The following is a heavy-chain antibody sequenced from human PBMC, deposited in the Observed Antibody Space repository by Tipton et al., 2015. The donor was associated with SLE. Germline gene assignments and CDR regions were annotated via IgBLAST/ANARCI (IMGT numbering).Heavy chain of an antibody. CDR1: GGPISSSGYY. D-gene: IGHD3-16*02. V-gene: IGHV4-39*07. CDR3: ARRDNFWGSYRRAHPYFDL. J-gene: IGHJ4*02. CDR2: TNYDSGST. Sequence: LRLSCTVSGGPISSSGYYWGWIRRPPGKGLEWIGSTNYDSGSTHYNPSLKSRVTISVDTSQTQFSLKLTTVTAADTAVYYCARRDNFWGSYRRAHPYFDLWGQGALVTVSS.